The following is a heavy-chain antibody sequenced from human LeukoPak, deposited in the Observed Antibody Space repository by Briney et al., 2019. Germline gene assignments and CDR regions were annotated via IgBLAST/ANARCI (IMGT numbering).Heavy chain of an antibody. J-gene: IGHJ4*02. Sequence: EPGGSLRLSCAASGFTFSTYAMSWIRRAPGKGLEWVSAISGSGGSTYYADSVKGRFTISRDNSKNTLYLQMNSLRAEDTAVYYCARAFSPPYYSDTSGLADYWGQGTLVTVSS. CDR3: ARAFSPPYYSDTSGLADY. CDR1: GFTFSTYA. CDR2: ISGSGGST. D-gene: IGHD3-22*01. V-gene: IGHV3-23*01.